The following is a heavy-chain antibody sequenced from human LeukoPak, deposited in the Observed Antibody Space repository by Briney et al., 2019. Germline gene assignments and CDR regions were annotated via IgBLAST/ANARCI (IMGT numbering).Heavy chain of an antibody. D-gene: IGHD3-10*01. Sequence: GASVKVSCKAPGYTFTGYYMRWVRQAPGQGLEWMGWVNTHTGATNYAQKFQGAVTMTRDTSISTAYMELSRPRSDDTAMYYCARSGRGHVYGFFDYWGQGTLVTVSS. CDR3: ARSGRGHVYGFFDY. J-gene: IGHJ4*02. CDR2: VNTHTGAT. CDR1: GYTFTGYY. V-gene: IGHV1-2*02.